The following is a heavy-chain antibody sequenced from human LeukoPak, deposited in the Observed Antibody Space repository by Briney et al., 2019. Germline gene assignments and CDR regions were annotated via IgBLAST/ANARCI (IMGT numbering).Heavy chain of an antibody. CDR3: ARDGGDGDYLFDY. Sequence: GGSLRLSCAASGFTFSSYGMHWVRQAPGKGLEWVAVIRYDGSNKYYADSVKGRFTISRDNSKNTLYLQMNSLRAEDTAVYYCARDGGDGDYLFDYWGQGTLVTVSS. D-gene: IGHD4-17*01. CDR1: GFTFSSYG. V-gene: IGHV3-33*01. J-gene: IGHJ4*02. CDR2: IRYDGSNK.